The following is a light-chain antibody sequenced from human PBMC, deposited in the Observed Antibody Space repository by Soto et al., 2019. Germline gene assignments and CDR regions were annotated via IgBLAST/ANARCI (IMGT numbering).Light chain of an antibody. J-gene: IGKJ1*01. CDR3: QQYNTFLGT. V-gene: IGKV3-15*01. CDR1: QSVSSN. CDR2: GAS. Sequence: EIVLTQSPATLSLSPGERATLSCRASQSVSSNLAWYQQRPGQAPGLLIYGASTRATGIPARFSGSGSGTEFTLTTRSQQSENVAVYYCQQYNTFLGTFGRGTKVEIK.